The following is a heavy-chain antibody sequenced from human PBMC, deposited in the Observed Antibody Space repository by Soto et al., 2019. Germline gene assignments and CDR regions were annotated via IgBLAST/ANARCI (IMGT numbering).Heavy chain of an antibody. CDR2: IYHSGSS. D-gene: IGHD2-15*01. CDR1: GGSISSYC. Sequence: TSETLSLTCPVSGGSISSYCWSWIRPPQGKGLEWIGYIYHSGSSNYNPSLKSRVTILLDTFKNQLSLKLSSVTAADTAVYYCAGQRSVVVTPWWFDPWGQGTLVTVSS. J-gene: IGHJ5*02. CDR3: AGQRSVVVTPWWFDP. V-gene: IGHV4-59*08.